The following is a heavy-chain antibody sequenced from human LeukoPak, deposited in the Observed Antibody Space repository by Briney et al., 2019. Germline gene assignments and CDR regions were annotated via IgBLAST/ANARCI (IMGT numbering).Heavy chain of an antibody. Sequence: PGGSLRLSCAASGFTFSNAWMSWVRQAPGKGLEWVGRIKSKTDGGTTDYAAPVKGRFTISRDDSKNTLYLQMNSLKTEDTAVYYCTTLGHYYGSTSGHYYYYYMDVWGKGTTVTVSS. V-gene: IGHV3-15*01. CDR3: TTLGHYYGSTSGHYYYYYMDV. J-gene: IGHJ6*03. CDR1: GFTFSNAW. D-gene: IGHD3-10*01. CDR2: IKSKTDGGTT.